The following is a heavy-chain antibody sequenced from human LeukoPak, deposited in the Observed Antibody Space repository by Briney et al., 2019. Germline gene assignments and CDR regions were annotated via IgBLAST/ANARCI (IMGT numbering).Heavy chain of an antibody. V-gene: IGHV4-38-2*01. CDR3: ARSPSRYNWNFDY. Sequence: SETLSLTCSVSGYSLSSGYYGGWIRRPPGKGLEWIGSIYQSGNRYEKSSLKSRLTLSVDTSKNQFSLKVTSVTAADTAVYYCARSPSRYNWNFDYWGQGILAVVSS. J-gene: IGHJ4*02. CDR2: IYQSGNR. CDR1: GYSLSSGYY. D-gene: IGHD1-20*01.